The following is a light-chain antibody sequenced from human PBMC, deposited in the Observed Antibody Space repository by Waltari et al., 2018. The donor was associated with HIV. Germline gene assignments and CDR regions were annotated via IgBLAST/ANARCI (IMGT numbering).Light chain of an antibody. V-gene: IGLV2-14*03. J-gene: IGLJ2*01. CDR2: DVT. Sequence: QSAPTQHASVSASPAQAIPLTSTGATSDIGAYNFVSWSQQHPGKAPKLLMYDVTYRPSGISHRFSGSRSGNTASLTISGLQSEDEADYYCSLYTTSSSIIFGGGTKVTVL. CDR3: SLYTTSSSII. CDR1: TSDIGAYNF.